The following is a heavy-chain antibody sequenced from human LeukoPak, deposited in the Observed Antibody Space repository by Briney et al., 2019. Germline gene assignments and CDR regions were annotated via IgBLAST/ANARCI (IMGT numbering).Heavy chain of an antibody. CDR1: GGSISSGNW. Sequence: SETLSLTCSVSGGSISSGNWWSWVRQSPGKGLGWIGEIHHSGSTNYNPSLKSRVTILVDKSKNQFSLKLTSVTAADTAVYFCASAGIAVAGVKDDYWGQGTLVTVSS. CDR2: IHHSGST. J-gene: IGHJ4*02. CDR3: ASAGIAVAGVKDDY. V-gene: IGHV4-4*02. D-gene: IGHD6-19*01.